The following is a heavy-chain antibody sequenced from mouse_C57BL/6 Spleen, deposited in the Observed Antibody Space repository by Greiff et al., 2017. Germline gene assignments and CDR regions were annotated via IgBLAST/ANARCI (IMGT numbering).Heavy chain of an antibody. CDR2: ILPGSGST. Sequence: QVQLLQSGAELMKPGASVKLSCKATGYTFTGYWIEWVKQRPGHGLEWIGEILPGSGSTNYNEQFKGKATFTADTSSIPASMHLSSLTSEDSAFYYRAKIWDFADWGPGTTLTVSS. D-gene: IGHD4-1*01. CDR1: GYTFTGYW. CDR3: AKIWDFAD. V-gene: IGHV1-9*01. J-gene: IGHJ2*01.